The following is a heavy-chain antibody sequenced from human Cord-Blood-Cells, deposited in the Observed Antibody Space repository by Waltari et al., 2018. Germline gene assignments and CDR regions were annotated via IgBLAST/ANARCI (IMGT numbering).Heavy chain of an antibody. V-gene: IGHV4-34*01. D-gene: IGHD3-16*02. CDR3: ARGPYYDYIWGSYRPIAYCQH. Sequence: QVQLQQWGAGLLKPSETLSLTCAVYGGSFSGYYWSWIRQPPGTGLEWIGEVNHSGTTNYNPSRNSRIPISVASSMHQSSPKLCSVTAADTAVYYCARGPYYDYIWGSYRPIAYCQHRGQGTLVTVSS. CDR2: VNHSGTT. CDR1: GGSFSGYY. J-gene: IGHJ1*01.